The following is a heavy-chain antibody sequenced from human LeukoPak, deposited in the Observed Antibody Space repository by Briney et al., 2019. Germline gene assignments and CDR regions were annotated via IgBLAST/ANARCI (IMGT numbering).Heavy chain of an antibody. J-gene: IGHJ6*02. CDR2: VYYSGTT. Sequence: SETLSLTCTVSGGSISTYYWYWIRQPPGKGLEWIGYVYYSGTTYQNPSLKSRVTISVDTSKNQLSLKLNSVTAADTAVYYCARGTGATNLYGMDLWGQGTTVAVS. CDR3: ARGTGATNLYGMDL. V-gene: IGHV4-59*01. CDR1: GGSISTYY. D-gene: IGHD1-14*01.